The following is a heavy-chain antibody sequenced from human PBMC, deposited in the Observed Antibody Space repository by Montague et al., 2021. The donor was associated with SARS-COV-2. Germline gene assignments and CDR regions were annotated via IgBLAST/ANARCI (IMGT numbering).Heavy chain of an antibody. CDR3: ARGVLEEDRYASGWFLTHHYNGLDV. CDR2: INHSGDT. D-gene: IGHD6-19*01. J-gene: IGHJ6*02. CDR1: GGSFSGYY. V-gene: IGHV4-34*01. Sequence: SETLSLTCAVYGGSFSGYYWSWIRQSPGKGLEWIGEINHSGDTNYNPPLKSRVTISVDTSKNQFSLKLSSVTAADMAVYYCARGVLEEDRYASGWFLTHHYNGLDVWGQGTTVTVSS.